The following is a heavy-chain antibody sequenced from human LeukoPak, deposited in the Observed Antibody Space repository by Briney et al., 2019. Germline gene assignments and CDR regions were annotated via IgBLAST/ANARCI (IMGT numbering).Heavy chain of an antibody. CDR1: GESLNGHY. J-gene: IGHJ5*02. D-gene: IGHD3-9*01. Sequence: PSETLSPTCAVYGESLNGHYWSWIRQSPGKGLEWIGEGSDRGGTKFNPSLKSRVTISADTSKNQFSLRLNSVTAADTAVYHCAKNGQTGFSFDPWGQGTLVTVSS. CDR3: AKNGQTGFSFDP. V-gene: IGHV4-34*01. CDR2: GSDRGGT.